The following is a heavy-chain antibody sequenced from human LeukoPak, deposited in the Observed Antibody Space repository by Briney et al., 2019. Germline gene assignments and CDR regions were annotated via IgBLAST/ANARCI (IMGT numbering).Heavy chain of an antibody. CDR1: GYTFTNYA. Sequence: GASVKVSCKASGYTFTNYAIHWVRQAHGQRLEWMGWINAGSGNTKYSKRFQGRVIISRDTSASTAYMELSSLRSEDTALYFCARGFYDSSAYYPYDYWGQGILVTVSS. CDR2: INAGSGNT. V-gene: IGHV1-3*01. J-gene: IGHJ4*02. CDR3: ARGFYDSSAYYPYDY. D-gene: IGHD3-22*01.